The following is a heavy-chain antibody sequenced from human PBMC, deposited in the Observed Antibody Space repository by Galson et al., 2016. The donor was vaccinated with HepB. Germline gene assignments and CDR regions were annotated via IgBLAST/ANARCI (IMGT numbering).Heavy chain of an antibody. J-gene: IGHJ4*02. Sequence: TLSLTCTVSGDSISSGIYYWSWIRQPAGKGLEWIGRINTSGTTNYNPSLRSRVTISVDTSKNQFSLKLRSVTAGDTAVYYCAREVFGRKISVWGWGTLVTVSS. D-gene: IGHD6-19*01. CDR2: INTSGTT. CDR3: AREVFGRKISV. CDR1: GDSISSGIYY. V-gene: IGHV4-61*02.